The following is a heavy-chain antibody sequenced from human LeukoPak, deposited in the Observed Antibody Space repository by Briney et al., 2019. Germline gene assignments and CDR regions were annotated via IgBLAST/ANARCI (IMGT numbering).Heavy chain of an antibody. D-gene: IGHD3-22*01. CDR1: GFTFSSYA. Sequence: GGSLRLSCAASGFTFSSYAMSWVRQAPGKGVEWVSGISGSGGATYHADSVKGRFTISRDNSRNTLHLQMNSLRAEDTAIYYCAKAQSYYYDTSGYYCYFDYWGQGTLVTVSS. V-gene: IGHV3-23*01. J-gene: IGHJ4*02. CDR3: AKAQSYYYDTSGYYCYFDY. CDR2: ISGSGGAT.